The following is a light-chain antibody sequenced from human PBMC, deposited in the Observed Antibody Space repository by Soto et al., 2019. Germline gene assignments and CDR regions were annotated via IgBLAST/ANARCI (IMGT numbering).Light chain of an antibody. CDR1: QSVSSSY. J-gene: IGKJ1*01. Sequence: EIVLTQSPGTLSLSPGERATLSCRASQSVSSSYLAWYQQKPGQAPRLLIYGASSRATGIPDRLSGSGSGTDFTLTISRLEPEDFAVYYCQQYGSSPWTFGQGTKVDI. CDR3: QQYGSSPWT. CDR2: GAS. V-gene: IGKV3-20*01.